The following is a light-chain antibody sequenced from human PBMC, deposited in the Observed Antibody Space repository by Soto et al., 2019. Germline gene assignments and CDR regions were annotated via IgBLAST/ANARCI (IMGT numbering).Light chain of an antibody. CDR2: DAS. CDR3: QHYNNWPPLT. V-gene: IGKV3-11*01. Sequence: EIVLTQSPATLSLSPGERATLSCRASQSIRNQLAWYQQKPGQAPSLLIYDASNRATGIPARFSGSGFGTDFTLSISSLQSEDFAVYSCQHYNNWPPLTFGGGTKVEIK. CDR1: QSIRNQ. J-gene: IGKJ4*01.